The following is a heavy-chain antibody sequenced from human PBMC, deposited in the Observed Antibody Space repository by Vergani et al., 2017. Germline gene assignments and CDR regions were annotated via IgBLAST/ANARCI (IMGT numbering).Heavy chain of an antibody. Sequence: QVQLQESGPGLVKPSETLSLTCTVSGGSISSYYWSWIRQPPGNGLEWIGYIYYSGSTNYNPSLKSRVTISVDTSKNQFSLKLSSVTAADTAVYYCARKSYYDSSGYYTYFDYWGQGTLVTVSS. CDR3: ARKSYYDSSGYYTYFDY. CDR2: IYYSGST. V-gene: IGHV4-59*01. D-gene: IGHD3-22*01. CDR1: GGSISSYY. J-gene: IGHJ4*02.